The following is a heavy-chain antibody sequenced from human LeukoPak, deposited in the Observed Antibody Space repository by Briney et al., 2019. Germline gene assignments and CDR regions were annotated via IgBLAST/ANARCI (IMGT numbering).Heavy chain of an antibody. CDR1: GYTFTSYG. Sequence: ASVEVSCKASGYTFTSYGISWVRQAPGQGLEWMGWISAYNGNTNYAQKLQGRVTMTTDTSTSTAYMELRSLRSDDTAVYYCAIILITMVRGVLFDYWGQGTLVTVSS. J-gene: IGHJ4*02. CDR2: ISAYNGNT. V-gene: IGHV1-18*01. D-gene: IGHD3-10*01. CDR3: AIILITMVRGVLFDY.